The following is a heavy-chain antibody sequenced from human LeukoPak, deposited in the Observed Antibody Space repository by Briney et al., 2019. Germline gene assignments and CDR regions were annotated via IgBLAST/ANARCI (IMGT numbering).Heavy chain of an antibody. CDR2: IGNNGNTI. V-gene: IGHV3-48*03. Sequence: GGSLRLSCAASEFTFSHYEMNWVRQAPGKGLEWVSYIGNNGNTIYYADSVKGRFTISRDNSKNTLYLQMSSLRAEDTAVYYCAKRTSGYYTLFDYWGQGTLVTVSS. D-gene: IGHD3-22*01. CDR1: EFTFSHYE. CDR3: AKRTSGYYTLFDY. J-gene: IGHJ4*02.